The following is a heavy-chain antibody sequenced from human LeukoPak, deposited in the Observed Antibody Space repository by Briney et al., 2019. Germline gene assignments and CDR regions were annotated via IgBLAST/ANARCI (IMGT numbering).Heavy chain of an antibody. D-gene: IGHD5-18*01. V-gene: IGHV4-34*01. CDR2: INHSGST. CDR3: ARVGGENSGYRYYFDF. J-gene: IGHJ4*02. CDR1: GGSFSGYY. Sequence: SETLSLTCAVYGGSFSGYYWSWIRQPPGKGLEWIGEINHSGSTDYNPSLKSRVTISVDTSKNQFSLKLNSVTAADTAVYYCARVGGENSGYRYYFDFWGQGTLVTVSS.